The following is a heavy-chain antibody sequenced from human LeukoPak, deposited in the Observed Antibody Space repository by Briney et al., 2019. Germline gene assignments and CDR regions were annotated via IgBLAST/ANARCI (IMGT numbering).Heavy chain of an antibody. V-gene: IGHV3-23*01. CDR1: GFTFSNYA. J-gene: IGHJ3*01. Sequence: GGSLRLSCAASGFTFSNYAMSWVRQAPGKGLEWVSGISGSAGSTYYADSVKGRFSISRDNSKNTVYLQMNRLRAEDTAAYYCAKDLAYRNGWFLGAFDVWGQGTMVTVSS. CDR3: AKDLAYRNGWFLGAFDV. CDR2: ISGSAGST. D-gene: IGHD6-19*01.